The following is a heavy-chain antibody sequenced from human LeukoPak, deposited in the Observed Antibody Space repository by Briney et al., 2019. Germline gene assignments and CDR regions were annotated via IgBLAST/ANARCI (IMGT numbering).Heavy chain of an antibody. V-gene: IGHV4-38-2*02. CDR1: GYSISSGYY. CDR2: IYHSGST. Sequence: SETLSLTCTVSGYSISSGYYWGWIRQPPGKGLEWIGEIYHSGSTNYNPSLKSRVTISVDKSKNQFSLKLSSVTAADTAVYYCAREIAAAGTSWFDYWGQGTLVTVSS. CDR3: AREIAAAGTSWFDY. J-gene: IGHJ5*01. D-gene: IGHD6-13*01.